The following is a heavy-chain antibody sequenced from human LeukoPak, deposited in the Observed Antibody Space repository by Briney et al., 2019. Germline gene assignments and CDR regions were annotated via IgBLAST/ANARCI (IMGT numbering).Heavy chain of an antibody. CDR3: ARHILLWFGPTGMDV. CDR2: IYYSGST. D-gene: IGHD3-10*01. J-gene: IGHJ6*02. Sequence: PSETLSLTCTVCGGSISSYYWSWIRQPPGKGLEWIGYIYYSGSTNYNPSLKSRVTISVDTSKNQFSLKLSSVTAADTAVYYCARHILLWFGPTGMDVWGQGTTVTVSS. V-gene: IGHV4-59*08. CDR1: GGSISSYY.